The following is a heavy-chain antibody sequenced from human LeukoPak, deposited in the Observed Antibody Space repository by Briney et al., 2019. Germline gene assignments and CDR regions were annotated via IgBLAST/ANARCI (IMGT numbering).Heavy chain of an antibody. CDR3: ERVERSLQSSLFDY. D-gene: IGHD5-24*01. CDR1: GFTLSSNY. Sequence: PRGSLRLSCAASGFTLSSNYMSWVRQAPGKWLEWVSVIYSGGSTYYPGSVKGRFTISRDHSTNTLYLQMSCLRAADTAVYYCERVERSLQSSLFDYWAQGTLVTVSS. CDR2: IYSGGST. J-gene: IGHJ4*02. V-gene: IGHV3-53*01.